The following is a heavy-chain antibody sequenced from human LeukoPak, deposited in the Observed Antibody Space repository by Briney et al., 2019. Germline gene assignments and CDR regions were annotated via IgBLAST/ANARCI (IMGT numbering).Heavy chain of an antibody. CDR1: GGTFSSYA. CDR3: ARDPGDIDAFDI. CDR2: IISIFGTA. Sequence: SVKVSCKASGGTFSSYAISWVRQAPGQGLEWMGGIISIFGTANYAQKFQGRVTITADESTSTAYMELSSLRSEDTAVYYCARDPGDIDAFDIWGQGTMVTVSS. D-gene: IGHD5-12*01. V-gene: IGHV1-69*13. J-gene: IGHJ3*02.